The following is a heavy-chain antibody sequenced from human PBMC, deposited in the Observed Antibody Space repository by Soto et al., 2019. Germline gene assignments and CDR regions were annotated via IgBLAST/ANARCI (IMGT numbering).Heavy chain of an antibody. V-gene: IGHV4-30-2*01. CDR1: GGSLSGSTYS. Sequence: TSETLSLTCGVSGGSLSGSTYSWNWIRQPPGKGLEWIGYIFPSGTTYYKPSLKSRVTISIDVSKNQFSLSLRSLTAADTAVYYCARRREFDYWSQGTLVTVSS. CDR2: IFPSGTT. J-gene: IGHJ4*02. CDR3: ARRREFDY.